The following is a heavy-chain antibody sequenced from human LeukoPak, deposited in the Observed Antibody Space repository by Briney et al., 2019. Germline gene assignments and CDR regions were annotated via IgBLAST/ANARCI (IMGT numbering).Heavy chain of an antibody. J-gene: IGHJ4*02. Sequence: GASVTVSFKASGYTFTSYGISWVRQAPGQGLEWMGWISANNGNTNYAQKLQGRVTMTTDTATSTAYMELRSLRSDDTAVYYCAREGCSSTSCYTRTNYFDYWGQGTLVTVSS. V-gene: IGHV1-18*01. CDR3: AREGCSSTSCYTRTNYFDY. CDR1: GYTFTSYG. CDR2: ISANNGNT. D-gene: IGHD2-2*02.